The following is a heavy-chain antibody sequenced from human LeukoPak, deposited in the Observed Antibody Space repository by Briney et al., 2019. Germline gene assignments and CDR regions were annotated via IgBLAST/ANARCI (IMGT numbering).Heavy chain of an antibody. CDR1: GFTFSSST. V-gene: IGHV3-30*04. D-gene: IGHD5-18*01. CDR2: ITYDGSNT. J-gene: IGHJ4*02. Sequence: PGGSLRLSCATSGFTFSSSTMRWVRQAPGKGLEGVAFITYDGSNTYYRDSVEGRFTISRDDSKNTVYLRMNSLRAEDTAVYYCAGSSSTARSYFDYWGQGILVTVSS. CDR3: AGSSSTARSYFDY.